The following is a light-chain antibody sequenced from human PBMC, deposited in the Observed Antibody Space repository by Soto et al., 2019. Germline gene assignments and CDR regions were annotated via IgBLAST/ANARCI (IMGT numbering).Light chain of an antibody. Sequence: IVMTQSPATLSLSPGERASLSCRASQSLSGNLAWYQQKPGQAPRLLIYDASSRATGIPARFSGIGSGTEFTPTISSLQSEDFAVYYCQQYQNWPWTFGQGTKVEI. V-gene: IGKV3-15*01. CDR2: DAS. J-gene: IGKJ1*01. CDR3: QQYQNWPWT. CDR1: QSLSGN.